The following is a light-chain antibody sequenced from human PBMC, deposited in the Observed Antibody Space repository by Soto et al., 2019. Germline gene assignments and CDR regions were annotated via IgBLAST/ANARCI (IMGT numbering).Light chain of an antibody. V-gene: IGLV1-51*01. CDR1: SSNIGGNS. J-gene: IGLJ1*01. Sequence: QSVLTQPPSVSAAPGQRLTISCSVSSSNIGGNSVSWYQQLPGTAPKLLIYDDDKRPSGIPDRFSGSKSGTSATLGITGFQTGDEADYYCGSWDSSLSAYVFGTGTKVTVL. CDR3: GSWDSSLSAYV. CDR2: DDD.